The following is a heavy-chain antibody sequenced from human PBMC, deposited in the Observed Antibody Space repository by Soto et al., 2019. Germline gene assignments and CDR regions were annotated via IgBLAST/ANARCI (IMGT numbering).Heavy chain of an antibody. CDR3: ARDRAVNSGWYLDY. D-gene: IGHD6-19*01. CDR2: ISADNGNT. Sequence: ASVKVSCKATGGTLSSYAISWVRQEPGQGLEWMGWISADNGNTNYAQKFQGRVTVTTDTATSTAYMEVRSLRSDDTAVYYCARDRAVNSGWYLDYWGQGTLVTVSS. CDR1: GGTLSSYA. V-gene: IGHV1-18*01. J-gene: IGHJ4*02.